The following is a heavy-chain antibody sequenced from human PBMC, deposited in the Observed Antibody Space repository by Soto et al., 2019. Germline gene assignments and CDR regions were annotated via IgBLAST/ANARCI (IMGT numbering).Heavy chain of an antibody. J-gene: IGHJ3*02. V-gene: IGHV1-8*01. CDR2: MNPNSGNT. CDR1: GYTFTSYD. D-gene: IGHD5-18*01. Sequence: ASVKVSCKASGYTFTSYDINWVRQATGQGLEWMGWMNPNSGNTGYAQKFQGRVTMTRDTSISTAYMELSRLRSDDTAVYYCARDRGNVWLGEALYAFDIRGQRTMVTVSS. CDR3: ARDRGNVWLGEALYAFDI.